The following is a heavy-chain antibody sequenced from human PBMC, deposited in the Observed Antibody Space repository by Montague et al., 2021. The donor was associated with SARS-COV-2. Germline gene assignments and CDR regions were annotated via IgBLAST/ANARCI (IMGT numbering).Heavy chain of an antibody. V-gene: IGHV4-31*03. J-gene: IGHJ5*02. CDR1: GGSISSGGYY. D-gene: IGHD3-22*01. Sequence: TLSLTCTVSGGSISSGGYYWSWNRQHPGKGLEWIGYIYYSGSTYYNPSLKSRVTISVDTSKNQLSLKLSSVTAADTAVYYCARATRSIVVRNWFDPWGQGTLVTVSS. CDR2: IYYSGST. CDR3: ARATRSIVVRNWFDP.